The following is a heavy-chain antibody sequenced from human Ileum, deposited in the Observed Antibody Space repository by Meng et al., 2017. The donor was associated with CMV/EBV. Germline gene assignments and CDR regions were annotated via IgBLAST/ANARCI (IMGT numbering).Heavy chain of an antibody. CDR2: INGDGSRT. CDR1: GFTFSSYW. CDR3: AVHWGSGWYFDL. J-gene: IGHJ2*01. Sequence: GGSLRLSCAASGFTFSSYWMHWVRQAPGKGLVWVSAINGDGSRTTYADSVKGRFTISRDNAKNTMYLEMNSLRGEDTAMYYCAVHWGSGWYFDLWGRGTRVTVSS. D-gene: IGHD7-27*01. V-gene: IGHV3-74*01.